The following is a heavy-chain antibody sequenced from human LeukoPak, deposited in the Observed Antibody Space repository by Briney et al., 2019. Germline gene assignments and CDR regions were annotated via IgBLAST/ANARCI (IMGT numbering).Heavy chain of an antibody. CDR1: GGSISSSSYY. Sequence: SETLSLTCTVSGGSISSSSYYWGWIRQPPGKGLEWIGSIYYSGSTYYNPSLKSRVTISVDTSKNQFSLKLSSVTAADTAVYYCASSVSRLYYYYMDVWGKGTTVTVSS. J-gene: IGHJ6*03. V-gene: IGHV4-39*01. CDR3: ASSVSRLYYYYMDV. D-gene: IGHD3-10*01. CDR2: IYYSGST.